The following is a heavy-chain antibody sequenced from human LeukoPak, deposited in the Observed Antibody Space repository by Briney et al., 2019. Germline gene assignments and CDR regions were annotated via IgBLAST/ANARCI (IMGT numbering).Heavy chain of an antibody. CDR3: AREILAPGKTHDY. CDR1: GFTFSNYW. CDR2: INDDGSAT. V-gene: IGHV3-74*01. Sequence: GGSLRLSCAASGFTFSNYWMHWVRQVPGKGLVWVSRINDDGSATFYADSVKGRFTISRDNAENTLFLQMSSLRAEDTAVYFCAREILAPGKTHDYWGQGTLVTVFS. J-gene: IGHJ4*02.